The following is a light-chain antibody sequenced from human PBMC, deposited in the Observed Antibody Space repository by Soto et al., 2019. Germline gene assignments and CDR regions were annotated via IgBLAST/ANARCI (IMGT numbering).Light chain of an antibody. Sequence: QSALTQPASVSGSPGQSITISCTGTSSDVGGFNYVSWYQQHPGKAPKLMIYDVTNRPSGVSYHFSGSKSGNTASLTISGLQAEDEADYYCNSYTSSRTYVFGTGTKLTVL. CDR3: NSYTSSRTYV. J-gene: IGLJ1*01. CDR1: SSDVGGFNY. CDR2: DVT. V-gene: IGLV2-14*03.